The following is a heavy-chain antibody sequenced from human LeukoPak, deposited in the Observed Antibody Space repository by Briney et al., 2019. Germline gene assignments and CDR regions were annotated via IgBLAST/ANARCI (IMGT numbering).Heavy chain of an antibody. D-gene: IGHD2-15*01. CDR3: ARISDSLSDF. V-gene: IGHV3-23*01. CDR2: ISADGAAT. Sequence: GGSLRLSCAASGLTFSTYAMTWVRPAPRKGLDWVSAISADGAATYYADSVKGRFTISRDHSRNTLYLQMISLRAEDSAVYYCARISDSLSDFWGQGTLVTVSS. CDR1: GLTFSTYA. J-gene: IGHJ4*02.